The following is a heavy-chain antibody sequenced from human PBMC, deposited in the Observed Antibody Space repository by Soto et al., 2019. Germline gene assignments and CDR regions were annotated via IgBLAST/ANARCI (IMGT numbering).Heavy chain of an antibody. CDR2: IYYSGST. J-gene: IGHJ1*01. CDR1: GGSISSSSYY. CDR3: ARHTKVNGGFGELLQGYFQH. V-gene: IGHV4-39*01. D-gene: IGHD3-10*01. Sequence: QLQLQESGPGLVKPSETLSLTCTVSGGSISSSSYYWGWIRQPPGKGLEWIGSIYYSGSTYYNPSLKSRVTISVDTSKNQFSLKLSSVTAADTAVYYCARHTKVNGGFGELLQGYFQHWGQGTLVTVSS.